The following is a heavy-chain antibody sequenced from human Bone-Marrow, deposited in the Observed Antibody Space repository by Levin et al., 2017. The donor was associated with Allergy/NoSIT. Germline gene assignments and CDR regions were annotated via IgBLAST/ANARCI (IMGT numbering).Heavy chain of an antibody. J-gene: IGHJ4*02. CDR1: GFTFSSYW. CDR3: ARDKRGYSYGYYFDY. V-gene: IGHV3-7*01. D-gene: IGHD5-18*01. Sequence: SCAASGFTFSSYWMSWVRQAPGKGLEWVANIKQDGSEKYYVDSVKGRFTISRDNAKNSLYLQMNSLRAEDTAVYYCARDKRGYSYGYYFDYWGQGTLVTVSS. CDR2: IKQDGSEK.